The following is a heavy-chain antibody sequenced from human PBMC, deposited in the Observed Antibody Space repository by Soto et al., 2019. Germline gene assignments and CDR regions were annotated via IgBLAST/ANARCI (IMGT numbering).Heavy chain of an antibody. CDR2: ISYDGSNK. CDR3: ATGGQWLAFYYYYGMDV. V-gene: IGHV3-30*03. D-gene: IGHD6-19*01. J-gene: IGHJ6*02. Sequence: VGSLRLSCAASGFTFSNYGMHWVRQAPDKGLEWVAVISYDGSNKYYADSVKGRFTISRDNSKNTLYLQMNSLRAEDTAVYYCATGGQWLAFYYYYGMDVWGQGTTVTVSS. CDR1: GFTFSNYG.